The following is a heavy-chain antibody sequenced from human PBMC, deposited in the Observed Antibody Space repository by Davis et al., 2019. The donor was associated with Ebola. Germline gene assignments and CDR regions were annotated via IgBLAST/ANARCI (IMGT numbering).Heavy chain of an antibody. J-gene: IGHJ4*02. CDR3: ARGRSMVATQVGLRY. V-gene: IGHV1-18*01. Sequence: AASVKVSCKASGGTFTSYAMHWVRQTPGQRLEWMGWINPNSGGTNYAQKLQGRVTMTTDTSTRTAYMELRSLRSDDTAVYYCARGRSMVATQVGLRYWGQGTLVTVSS. CDR2: INPNSGGT. CDR1: GGTFTSYA. D-gene: IGHD5-12*01.